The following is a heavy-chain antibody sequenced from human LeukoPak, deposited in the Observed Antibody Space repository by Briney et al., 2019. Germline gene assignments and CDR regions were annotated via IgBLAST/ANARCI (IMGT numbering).Heavy chain of an antibody. D-gene: IGHD3-22*01. CDR2: ISGSSSYT. CDR3: ARPLSDYYDSSFDC. V-gene: IGHV3-21*01. CDR1: GFTFSTYS. Sequence: KPGGSLRLSCAASGFTFSTYSMNWVRQAPGKGLEWVSSISGSSSYTYYADSVRGRFTISRDNAKNSLYLQMNSLRPEDTAVHYCARPLSDYYDSSFDCWGQGTLVTVSS. J-gene: IGHJ4*02.